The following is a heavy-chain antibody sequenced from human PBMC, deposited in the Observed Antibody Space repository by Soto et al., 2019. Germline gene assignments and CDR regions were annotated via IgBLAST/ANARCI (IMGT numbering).Heavy chain of an antibody. CDR3: ARDIGKGRRYCTNGVCSTGPYYSYGMDV. Sequence: PGGSLRLSCSASGFTFSNYAMYWVRQAPGKGLEYVSAISSNGVSTYYAYSVKGRFTISRDNSKNTLYLQMNSLRAEDTAVYYCARDIGKGRRYCTNGVCSTGPYYSYGMDVWGQGTTVTVSS. D-gene: IGHD2-8*01. CDR1: GFTFSNYA. V-gene: IGHV3-64*04. J-gene: IGHJ6*02. CDR2: ISSNGVST.